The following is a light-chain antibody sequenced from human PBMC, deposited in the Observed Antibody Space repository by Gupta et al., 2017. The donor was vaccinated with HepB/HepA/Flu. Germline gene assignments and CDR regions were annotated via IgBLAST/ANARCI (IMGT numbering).Light chain of an antibody. CDR1: SSNIGAGYD. Sequence: QSVLTQPPSVSGAPGQRVTISCSGSSSNIGAGYDVHWYQQLPGTAPKLLIYGNSNRPSGVPDRFSGSKSGTSASVAITGLQAEDEADYYCQSEESSRSRVIFGGGTKVTVL. J-gene: IGLJ2*01. V-gene: IGLV1-40*01. CDR3: QSEESSRSRVI. CDR2: GNS.